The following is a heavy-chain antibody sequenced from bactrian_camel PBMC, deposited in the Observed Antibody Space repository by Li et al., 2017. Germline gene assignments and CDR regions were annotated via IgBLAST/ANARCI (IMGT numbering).Heavy chain of an antibody. J-gene: IGHJ4*01. CDR2: IDADGST. CDR3: TQGIYYAPIGDIHRHQ. CDR1: RVTYSGYC. D-gene: IGHD1*01. V-gene: IGHV3S1*01. Sequence: HVQLVESGGGSVEAGGSLKLTCTASRVTYSGYCFGWFRQAAGQGREGVAAIDADGSTYYLDSVKGRFTISRDNNKNTLYLQLNSLRTEDTAMYFCTQGIYYAPIGDIHRHQRGQGTQVTVS.